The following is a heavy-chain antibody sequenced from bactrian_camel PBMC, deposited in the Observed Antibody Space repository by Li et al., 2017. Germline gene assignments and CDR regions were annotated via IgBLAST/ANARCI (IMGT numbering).Heavy chain of an antibody. Sequence: VQLVESGGGLVHAGGSLRLSCAASGDRFVFSRYDMSWVRQAPGKGLEWLSRINGDSGRMCYADSSKGRFTISQDHAKNTLYLQMHSLKPEDTAMYYCAADRGFCSWYVRAGVNLDAAEADFGSWGQGTQVTVS. D-gene: IGHD6*01. CDR3: AADRGFCSWYVRAGVNLDAAEADFGS. J-gene: IGHJ6*01. V-gene: IGHV3S40*01. CDR1: GDRFVFSRYD. CDR2: INGDSGRM.